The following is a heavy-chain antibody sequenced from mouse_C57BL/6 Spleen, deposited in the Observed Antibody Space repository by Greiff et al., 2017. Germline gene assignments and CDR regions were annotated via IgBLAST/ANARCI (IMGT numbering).Heavy chain of an antibody. CDR1: GYTFTDYY. V-gene: IGHV1-26*01. Sequence: EVQLQQSGPELVKPGASVKISCKASGYTFTDYYMNWVKQSHGKSLEWIGDINPNNGGTSYNQKFKGKATLTVDKSSSTAYMELRSLTSEDSAVYYCASRRAYWGQGTTLTVSS. D-gene: IGHD3-3*01. CDR2: INPNNGGT. J-gene: IGHJ2*01. CDR3: ASRRAY.